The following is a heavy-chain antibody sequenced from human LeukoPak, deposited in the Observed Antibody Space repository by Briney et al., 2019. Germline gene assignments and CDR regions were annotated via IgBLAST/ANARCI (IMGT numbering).Heavy chain of an antibody. D-gene: IGHD1-14*01. J-gene: IGHJ6*03. CDR1: GGSFSGYY. V-gene: IGHV4-34*01. CDR2: INHSGST. CDR3: AIGGNRAPYYYYMDV. Sequence: PSETLSLTCAVYGGSFSGYYWRWIRQPPGKGLEGMGEINHSGSTNYNPSLKSRVTISVDTSKNQFSLKLSSVTAADTAVYYCAIGGNRAPYYYYMDVWGKGTTVTVSS.